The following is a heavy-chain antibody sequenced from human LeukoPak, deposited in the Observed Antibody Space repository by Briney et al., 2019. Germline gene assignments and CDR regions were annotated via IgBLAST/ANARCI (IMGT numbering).Heavy chain of an antibody. J-gene: IGHJ3*02. CDR2: IYPDDSDT. CDR3: ARPLEMATTDAFDI. Sequence: GESLKISCKGSGYSFTSYWIGGVRQMPGKGLEWMGIIYPDDSDTRYSPSFQGQVTISADKSISTAYLQWSSLKASDTAMYYCARPLEMATTDAFDIWGQGTMVTVSS. CDR1: GYSFTSYW. D-gene: IGHD5-24*01. V-gene: IGHV5-51*01.